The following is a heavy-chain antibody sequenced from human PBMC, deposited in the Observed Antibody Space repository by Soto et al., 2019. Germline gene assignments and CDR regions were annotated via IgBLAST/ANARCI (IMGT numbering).Heavy chain of an antibody. D-gene: IGHD1-26*01. Sequence: ASVKVSCKASGGTFSSYAISWVRQAPGQGLEWMGGIIPIFGTANYAQKFQGRVTITADESTSTAYMELSSLRSEYTAVYYCARDRYSGSYLPYYYYGMDVWGQGTTVTVSS. J-gene: IGHJ6*02. CDR1: GGTFSSYA. CDR2: IIPIFGTA. CDR3: ARDRYSGSYLPYYYYGMDV. V-gene: IGHV1-69*13.